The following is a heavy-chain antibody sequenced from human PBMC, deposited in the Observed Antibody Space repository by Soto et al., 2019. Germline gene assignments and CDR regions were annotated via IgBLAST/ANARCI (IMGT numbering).Heavy chain of an antibody. CDR2: VWYDGSRQ. J-gene: IGHJ4*02. CDR1: GFTFSSYG. Sequence: QLKLVESGGGVVQPGRSLRLSCAASGFTFSSYGMHWVRQAPGKGLEWVAIVWYDGSRQYYTDSLKGRFTISRDNSKNMVYVQMNSLRAEDTAVYYGSRGGLAAAAIDTWGQGTLVNVSS. D-gene: IGHD2-2*02. V-gene: IGHV3-33*01. CDR3: SRGGLAAAAIDT.